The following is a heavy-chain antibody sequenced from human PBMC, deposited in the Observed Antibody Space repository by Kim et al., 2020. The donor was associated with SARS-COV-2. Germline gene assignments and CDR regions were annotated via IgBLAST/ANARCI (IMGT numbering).Heavy chain of an antibody. V-gene: IGHV4-39*01. CDR3: ARKGDS. CDR2: GTA. J-gene: IGHJ4*02. Sequence: GTAYYHPSPQSRVTISIDTSKNPFSLRLSSVTAADTAVYYCARKGDSWGQGILVTVSS.